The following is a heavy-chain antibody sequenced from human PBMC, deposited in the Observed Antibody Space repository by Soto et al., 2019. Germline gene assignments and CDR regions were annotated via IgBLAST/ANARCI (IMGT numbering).Heavy chain of an antibody. CDR2: IYYSGIT. CDR1: GGSISSGGSY. Sequence: QVQLQEAGPGLVKPSQTLSLTCTVSGGSISSGGSYWSWIRQSPGKGLEWIGYIYYSGITYYNPSLKSRVSISLDTSKNQSSLKLSSVTAADTAIYSSASGHCFSSSCSSLDLWGRGTLVTVSA. J-gene: IGHJ2*01. CDR3: ASGHCFSSSCSSLDL. V-gene: IGHV4-31*03. D-gene: IGHD2-2*01.